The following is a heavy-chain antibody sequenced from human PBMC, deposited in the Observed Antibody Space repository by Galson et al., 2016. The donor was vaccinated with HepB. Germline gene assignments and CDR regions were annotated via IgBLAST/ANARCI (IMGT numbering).Heavy chain of an antibody. CDR1: GDSVSRNNVA. J-gene: IGHJ6*02. CDR3: ARDGRLKYYGMDV. V-gene: IGHV6-1*01. CDR2: TYYSSKWYN. Sequence: CAISGDSVSRNNVAWYWIRQSPSRGLEWLGRTYYSSKWYNDYALSLKSRISINADTSKNQIFLQLNSVTPDDTAVYYCARDGRLKYYGMDVWGQGPTVTVSS. D-gene: IGHD5/OR15-5a*01.